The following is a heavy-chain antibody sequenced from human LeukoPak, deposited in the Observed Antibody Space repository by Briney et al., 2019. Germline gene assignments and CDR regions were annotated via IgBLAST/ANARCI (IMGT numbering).Heavy chain of an antibody. D-gene: IGHD3-10*01. J-gene: IGHJ5*02. CDR2: INPNSGGT. V-gene: IGHV1-2*02. CDR3: ARDQRYGSGSYSRNWFDP. Sequence: ASVKVSCTASGYTFTGYYMHWVRQAPGQGLEWMGWINPNSGGTNYAQKFQGRVTMTRDTSISTAYMELRSLRSDDTAVYYCARDQRYGSGSYSRNWFDPWGQGTLVTVSS. CDR1: GYTFTGYY.